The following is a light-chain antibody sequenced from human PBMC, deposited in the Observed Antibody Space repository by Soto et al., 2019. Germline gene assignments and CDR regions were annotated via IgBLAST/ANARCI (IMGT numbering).Light chain of an antibody. CDR3: CSFAGSSTYV. CDR2: EGT. V-gene: IGLV2-23*01. CDR1: SRDVGSYNL. Sequence: QSALTQPASVSGSPGQSITISCTGTSRDVGSYNLVSWYQQHPGNAPKLIIYEGTKRPSGVSYRFSGSKSGNTASLTISGRQEEDEGDYHCCSFAGSSTYVFGTGTKVTVL. J-gene: IGLJ1*01.